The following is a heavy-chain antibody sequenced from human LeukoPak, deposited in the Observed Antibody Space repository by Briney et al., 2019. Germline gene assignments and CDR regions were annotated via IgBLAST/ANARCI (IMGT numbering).Heavy chain of an antibody. Sequence: PGGSPRLSCAASGFTFNNYAMSRVRQAPGKGLEWVSTISGGGTTTYSADSVKGRFTISRDNSKNTLYLQMHSLRAEDTAVYYCAKDLDDYNTLPPFFQHWGQGTVVTVSS. J-gene: IGHJ1*01. CDR2: ISGGGTTT. D-gene: IGHD5-24*01. CDR3: AKDLDDYNTLPPFFQH. V-gene: IGHV3-23*01. CDR1: GFTFNNYA.